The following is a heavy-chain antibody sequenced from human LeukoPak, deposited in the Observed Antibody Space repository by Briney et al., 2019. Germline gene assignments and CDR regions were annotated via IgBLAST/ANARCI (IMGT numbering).Heavy chain of an antibody. V-gene: IGHV3-74*01. Sequence: PGGSLRLSCAASGFPFSSYWMHWVRQAPGKGLVWVSRINSDGISTSYSDSVKGRFTNSRDNAKNTLYLQMNSLRAEDTAVYYCARSMNSGSYPDYWGQGTLVTVSS. CDR2: INSDGIST. J-gene: IGHJ4*02. CDR3: ARSMNSGSYPDY. CDR1: GFPFSSYW. D-gene: IGHD1-26*01.